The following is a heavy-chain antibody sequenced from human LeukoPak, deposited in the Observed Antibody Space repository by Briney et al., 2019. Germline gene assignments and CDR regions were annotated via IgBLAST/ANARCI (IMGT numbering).Heavy chain of an antibody. J-gene: IGHJ4*02. CDR3: SRNGLVDFDY. CDR2: IRRRAYGGAA. CDR1: GFAFDGFA. Sequence: GGSLRLSCTTSGFAFDGFAMSWVRQPAGKGLEWVGFIRRRAYGGAAEYAASVKGRFIISRDDSKGIAYLQMNSLKTEDTAVYYCSRNGLVDFDYWGQGSRVVVSP. V-gene: IGHV3-49*04.